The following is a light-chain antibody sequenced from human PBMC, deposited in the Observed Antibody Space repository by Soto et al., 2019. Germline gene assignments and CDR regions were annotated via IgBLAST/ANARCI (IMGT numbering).Light chain of an antibody. CDR3: HQYGRTPLP. CDR2: ASS. J-gene: IGKJ4*01. Sequence: DNVLTQSPGTLSLSPGERATLSCRASQSVSANNLAWYQQKPGQAPRLLIYASSSRATGTPDRFSGSGSETDFTLTISRLEPEDFAVYYCHQYGRTPLPFGGGTKVEI. V-gene: IGKV3-20*01. CDR1: QSVSANN.